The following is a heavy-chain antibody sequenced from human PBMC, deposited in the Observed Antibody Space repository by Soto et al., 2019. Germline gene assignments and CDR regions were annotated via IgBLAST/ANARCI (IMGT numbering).Heavy chain of an antibody. V-gene: IGHV3-53*01. CDR1: GLTVSRTQ. CDR2: IYSGGST. Sequence: GGSLRLSCAVSGLTVSRTQMSWVRQAPGKGLQWVSVIYSGGSTYYANAVKGRFTISRDISENTVYLELDKLTVGDTAVYYCARAREPEYSSSIFFDYWGRGTLVTVSS. J-gene: IGHJ4*02. D-gene: IGHD6-6*01. CDR3: ARAREPEYSSSIFFDY.